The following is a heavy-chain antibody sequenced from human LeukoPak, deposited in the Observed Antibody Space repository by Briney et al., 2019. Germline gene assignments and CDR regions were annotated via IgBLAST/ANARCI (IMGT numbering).Heavy chain of an antibody. J-gene: IGHJ4*02. Sequence: GGSLRLSCAASGFTFSNYAMNWVRQAPGKGLEWVSAISGSGGSTNYAESVKGRFTISRDNSSTALYLQMNSLRAEDTAVYSCAKDIVVEVAGHYFDYWGQGTLVTISS. CDR1: GFTFSNYA. CDR2: ISGSGGST. CDR3: AKDIVVEVAGHYFDY. V-gene: IGHV3-23*01. D-gene: IGHD2-15*01.